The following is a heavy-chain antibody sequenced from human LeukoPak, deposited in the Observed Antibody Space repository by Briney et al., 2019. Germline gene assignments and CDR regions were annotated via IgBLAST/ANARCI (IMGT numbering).Heavy chain of an antibody. J-gene: IGHJ4*02. D-gene: IGHD3-3*01. V-gene: IGHV3-64*01. CDR1: GFTFSSYA. Sequence: GGSLRLSCAASGFTFSSYAMHWVRQAPGKGLEYVSAISSNGGSTYYANSVKGRFTISRDNSKNTLYLQMGSLRAEDMAVYYCAGPITIFGVVIPGGYWGQGTLVTVSS. CDR2: ISSNGGST. CDR3: AGPITIFGVVIPGGY.